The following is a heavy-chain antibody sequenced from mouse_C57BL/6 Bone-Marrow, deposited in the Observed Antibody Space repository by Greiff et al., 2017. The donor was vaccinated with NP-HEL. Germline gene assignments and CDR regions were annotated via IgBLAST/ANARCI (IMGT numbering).Heavy chain of an antibody. D-gene: IGHD4-1*01. V-gene: IGHV5-4*01. Sequence: EVQGVESGGGLVKPGGSLKLSCAASGFTFSSYAMSWVRQTPEKRLEWVATISDGGSYTYYPDNVKGRFTISRDNAKNNLYLQMSHLKSEDTAMYYCAREGTGRGYYFDYWGQGTTLTVSS. J-gene: IGHJ2*01. CDR1: GFTFSSYA. CDR3: AREGTGRGYYFDY. CDR2: ISDGGSYT.